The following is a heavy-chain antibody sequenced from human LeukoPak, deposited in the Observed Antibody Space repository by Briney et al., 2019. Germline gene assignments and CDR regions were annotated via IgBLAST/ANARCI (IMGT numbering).Heavy chain of an antibody. CDR3: ARERAVGATVVGY. D-gene: IGHD1-26*01. J-gene: IGHJ4*02. CDR1: GFAASTHY. V-gene: IGHV3-53*01. Sequence: GGSLRLSCAASGFAASTHYMSWVRQAPGKGLEWVSVIYSGGSSYYADAVRGRFTISRDNSKNTLYLQMNSLRAEDTAVYYCARERAVGATVVGYWGXXTLVTVSS. CDR2: IYSGGSS.